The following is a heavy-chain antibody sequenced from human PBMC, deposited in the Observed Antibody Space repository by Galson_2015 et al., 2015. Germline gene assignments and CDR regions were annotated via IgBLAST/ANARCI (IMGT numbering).Heavy chain of an antibody. CDR1: GFTFSSYW. J-gene: IGHJ4*02. CDR3: ARDPVTYYDFWSGPQYFDY. CDR2: INSDGSST. D-gene: IGHD3-3*01. V-gene: IGHV3-74*01. Sequence: SLRLSCAASGFTFSSYWMHWVRQAPGKGLVWVSRINSDGSSTSYADSVKGRFTISRDNAKNTLYLQMNSLRAEDTAVYYCARDPVTYYDFWSGPQYFDYWGQGTLVTVSS.